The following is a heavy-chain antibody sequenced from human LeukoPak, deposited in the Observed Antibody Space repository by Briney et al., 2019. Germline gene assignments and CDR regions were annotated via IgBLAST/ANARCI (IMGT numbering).Heavy chain of an antibody. CDR2: ISGSGDST. CDR1: GFTFSSYA. CDR3: AKTWGLQLDPDDAFDI. J-gene: IGHJ3*02. V-gene: IGHV3-23*01. Sequence: GGSLRLSCAASGFTFSSYAMSWVRQAPGKGLEWVSGISGSGDSTYYADSVRGRFTIARDNSKNTLYLQMNSLRVEDTAVYYCAKTWGLQLDPDDAFDIWGQGTMVTVSS. D-gene: IGHD1-1*01.